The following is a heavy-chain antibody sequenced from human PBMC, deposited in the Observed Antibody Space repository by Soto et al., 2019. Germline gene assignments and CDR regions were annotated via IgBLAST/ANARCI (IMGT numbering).Heavy chain of an antibody. CDR2: INQDGSVK. D-gene: IGHD6-13*01. CDR3: ARAAFSSTSY. V-gene: IGHV3-7*01. J-gene: IGHJ4*02. CDR1: GFTFTNFW. Sequence: PGGSLRLSCSASGFTFTNFWMNWVRQAPGKWLEWVANINQDGSVKYYVDSVKGRFTISRDNAKNSVFLQMDRLRIEDTAIYYCARAAFSSTSYWGQGTVVTVS.